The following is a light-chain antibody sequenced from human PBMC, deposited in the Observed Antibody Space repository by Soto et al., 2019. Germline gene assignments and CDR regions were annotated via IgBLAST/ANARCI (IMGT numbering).Light chain of an antibody. V-gene: IGKV3-15*01. J-gene: IGKJ2*01. CDR3: QQYNNWPLYT. Sequence: IVMTQSPATLSVSPGEGATLSCRASQSVYSNLAWYQQKPGQAPRLLIYAASTRASGIPARFSGGGSGTEFTLTISSLQSEDFAVHYCQQYNNWPLYTFGQGTKLEIK. CDR1: QSVYSN. CDR2: AAS.